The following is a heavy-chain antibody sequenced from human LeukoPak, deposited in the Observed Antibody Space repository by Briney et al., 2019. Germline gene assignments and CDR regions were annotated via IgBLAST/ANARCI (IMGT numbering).Heavy chain of an antibody. CDR1: GYTFTSYG. J-gene: IGHJ6*02. CDR3: ARSRLRFLEWLSDPDYYYYGMDV. CDR2: ISAYNGNT. Sequence: ASVKVSCKASGYTFTSYGISWVRQAPGQGLEWMGWISAYNGNTNYAQKLQGRVTMTTDTSTSTADMELRSLRSDDTAVYYCARSRLRFLEWLSDPDYYYYGMDVWGQGTTVTVSS. D-gene: IGHD3-3*01. V-gene: IGHV1-18*01.